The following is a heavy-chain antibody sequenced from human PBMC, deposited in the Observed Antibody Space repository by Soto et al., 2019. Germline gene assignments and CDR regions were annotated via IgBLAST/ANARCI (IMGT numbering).Heavy chain of an antibody. D-gene: IGHD4-17*01. V-gene: IGHV1-24*01. CDR2: FDPEDGET. CDR1: GYTLTELS. J-gene: IGHJ4*02. Sequence: QVQLVQSGAAVKKPGASVKVSCTVSGYTLTELSMHWVRQAPGKGLEWMGGFDPEDGETIYAQKFQGRVTMTEDTSTDRAYMELSSLRSEDTAVYYCATVVGPYYGDYAGLDGYYFDYWGQGTLVTVSS. CDR3: ATVVGPYYGDYAGLDGYYFDY.